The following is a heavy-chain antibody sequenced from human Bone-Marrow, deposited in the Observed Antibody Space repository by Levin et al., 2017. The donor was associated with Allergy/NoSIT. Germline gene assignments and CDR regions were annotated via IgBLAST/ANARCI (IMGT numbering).Heavy chain of an antibody. D-gene: IGHD6-19*01. V-gene: IGHV3-74*01. Sequence: SLLLSFSSSFFLFLLSFLHWNRQVPGKGLVWVSRINSDGSSISYRDSVKGRFTLSLSHAKNTLYLQMNSLRAEDTAVYYCARAGAVAGRGVDSWGQGTLVTVSS. CDR1: FFLFLLSF. CDR2: INSDGSSI. CDR3: ARAGAVAGRGVDS. J-gene: IGHJ4*02.